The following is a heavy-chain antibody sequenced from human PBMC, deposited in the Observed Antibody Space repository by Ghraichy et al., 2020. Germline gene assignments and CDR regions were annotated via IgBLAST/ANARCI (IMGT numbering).Heavy chain of an antibody. J-gene: IGHJ4*02. CDR2: ISGSGGST. CDR1: GFTFSSYA. CDR3: AKGGRFLEWLARGGVDYFDY. V-gene: IGHV3-23*01. D-gene: IGHD3-3*01. Sequence: GGSLRLSCAASGFTFSSYAMSWVRQAPGKGLEWVSAISGSGGSTYYADSVKGRFTISRDNSKNTLYLQMNSLRAEDTAVYYCAKGGRFLEWLARGGVDYFDYWGQGTLVTVSS.